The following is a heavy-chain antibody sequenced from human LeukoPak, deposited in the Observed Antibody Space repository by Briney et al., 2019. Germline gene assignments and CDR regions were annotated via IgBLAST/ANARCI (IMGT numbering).Heavy chain of an antibody. Sequence: GGSLRLSCAASGFTFSNAWMSWVRQAPGKGLEWVGRIKSKTDGGTTNYAAPVKGRFTISRDDSKNTLYLQMNSLKTEDTAIYYCATEYSVFAFDIWGQGTVVTVSS. CDR2: IKSKTDGGTT. CDR1: GFTFSNAW. CDR3: ATEYSVFAFDI. D-gene: IGHD5-12*01. J-gene: IGHJ3*02. V-gene: IGHV3-15*01.